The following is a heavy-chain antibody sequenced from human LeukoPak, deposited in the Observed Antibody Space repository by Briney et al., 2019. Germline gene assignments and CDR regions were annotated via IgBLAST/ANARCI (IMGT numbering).Heavy chain of an antibody. D-gene: IGHD2-15*01. Sequence: GESLKISCKGSGYIFTSYWIGWVRQMPGKGLEWMGIIYPGDSDTRYSPTFQGQVTISADKSISTAYLQWSSLKASDTAMYYCARLDCSGGSCYALDYWGQGTLVTVSS. CDR3: ARLDCSGGSCYALDY. CDR1: GYIFTSYW. J-gene: IGHJ4*02. V-gene: IGHV5-51*01. CDR2: IYPGDSDT.